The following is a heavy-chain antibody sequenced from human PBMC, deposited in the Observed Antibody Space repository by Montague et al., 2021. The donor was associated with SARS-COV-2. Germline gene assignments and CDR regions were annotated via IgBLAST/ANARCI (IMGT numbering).Heavy chain of an antibody. CDR2: IYYSGST. D-gene: IGHD3-3*01. V-gene: IGHV4-59*01. CDR3: ASQVPDFWSGIDY. J-gene: IGHJ4*02. Sequence: SETLSLTCTVSGGSISSYYWSWIRQPPGKGLEWIGYIYYSGSTNYNPSLKSRVTISVDTSKNQFSLNLSSVTAADTAVYYCASQVPDFWSGIDYWGQGTPVTVSS. CDR1: GGSISSYY.